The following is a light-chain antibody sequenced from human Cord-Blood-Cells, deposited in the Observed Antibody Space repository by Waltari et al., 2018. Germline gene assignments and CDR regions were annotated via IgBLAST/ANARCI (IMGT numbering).Light chain of an antibody. CDR1: SSDVGGYHL. Sequence: QSALTQPASVSGSPGQSLTIPCPGTSSDVGGYHLVPWYQQHPGKAPKLMIYEVSKRPSGVSNRFSGSKSGNTASLTISGLQAEDEADYYCCSYAGSSTFVFGTGTKVTVL. CDR3: CSYAGSSTFV. V-gene: IGLV2-23*02. CDR2: EVS. J-gene: IGLJ1*01.